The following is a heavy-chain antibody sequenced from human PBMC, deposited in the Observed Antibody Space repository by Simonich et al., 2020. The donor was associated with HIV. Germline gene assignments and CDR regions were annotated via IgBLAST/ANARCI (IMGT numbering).Heavy chain of an antibody. V-gene: IGHV4-34*01. J-gene: IGHJ1*01. CDR1: GGSSRGYY. Sequence: QVQLQQWGAGLLKPSETLSLTCAVYGGSSRGYYWGWIRQPPGKGLEWIGEINHSESTNYNPSLKSRVTISVDTSKNQFSLKLSSVTAADTAVYYCARLTAGGLGEYFQHWGQGTLVTVSS. CDR2: INHSEST. D-gene: IGHD6-13*01. CDR3: ARLTAGGLGEYFQH.